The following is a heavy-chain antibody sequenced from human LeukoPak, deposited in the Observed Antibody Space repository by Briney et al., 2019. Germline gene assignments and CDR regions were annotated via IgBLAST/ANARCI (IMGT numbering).Heavy chain of an antibody. D-gene: IGHD6-19*01. CDR1: GGSISSSSYY. J-gene: IGHJ4*02. CDR3: ARVASGWYWGNFDY. V-gene: IGHV4-39*07. CDR2: IYYSGST. Sequence: SETLSLTCTVSGGSISSSSYYWGWIRQPPGKGLEWIGSIYYSGSTYYNPSLKSRVTISVDTSKNQFSLKLSSVTAADTAVYYCARVASGWYWGNFDYWGQGTLVTVSS.